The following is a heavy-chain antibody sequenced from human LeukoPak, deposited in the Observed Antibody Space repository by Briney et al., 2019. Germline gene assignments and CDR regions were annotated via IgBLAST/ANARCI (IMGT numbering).Heavy chain of an antibody. CDR2: IKQDGSEK. D-gene: IGHD5-18*01. CDR1: GFTFSRFW. J-gene: IGHJ3*02. Sequence: GGSLRLSCAASGFTFSRFWMTWVRQAPGKGLEWVANIKQDGSEKYYVDSVNGRFTTSRDNAKNSLYLQMNSLRAEDTAVYYCARDEYSPPWAFDIWGQGTMVTVSS. CDR3: ARDEYSPPWAFDI. V-gene: IGHV3-7*01.